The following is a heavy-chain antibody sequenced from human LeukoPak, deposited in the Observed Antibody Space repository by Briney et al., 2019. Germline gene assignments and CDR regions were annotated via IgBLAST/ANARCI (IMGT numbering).Heavy chain of an antibody. D-gene: IGHD6-19*01. Sequence: GGSLSLSWAPSGLILSSYAMSWVRQAPGKGREWVSSVNGSGYSAYYADSVKGRFTISRDNSKDTLFLQMSTLRVEDTAVYYCAKVVSYSSGWFFHHWGQGTLVTVSS. J-gene: IGHJ1*01. CDR1: GLILSSYA. CDR3: AKVVSYSSGWFFHH. CDR2: VNGSGYSA. V-gene: IGHV3-23*01.